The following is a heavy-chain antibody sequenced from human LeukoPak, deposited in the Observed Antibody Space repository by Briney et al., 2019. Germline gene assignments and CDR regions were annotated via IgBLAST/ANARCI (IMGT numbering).Heavy chain of an antibody. Sequence: GGSLRLSCAAPGFTFSSYGMHWVRQAPGKGLEWVAVISYDGSNKYYADSVKGRFTISRDNSKNTLYLQMNSLRAEDTAVYYCAKLLGDPGFDYWGQGTLVTVSS. J-gene: IGHJ4*02. CDR2: ISYDGSNK. CDR3: AKLLGDPGFDY. V-gene: IGHV3-30*18. CDR1: GFTFSSYG. D-gene: IGHD4-17*01.